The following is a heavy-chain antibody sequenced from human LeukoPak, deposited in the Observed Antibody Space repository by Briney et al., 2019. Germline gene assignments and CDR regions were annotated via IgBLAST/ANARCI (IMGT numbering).Heavy chain of an antibody. Sequence: RTGGSLRLSCAASGFTFSYYNKNWVRQAPGKGLEWVSYISSSSNPIYYADSVRGRFTISRDNAGNSLYLQMNSLRAEDTALYYCVAAGDRGNYWGQGTLVTVSS. CDR2: ISSSSNPI. CDR3: VAAGDRGNY. D-gene: IGHD6-13*01. CDR1: GFTFSYYN. V-gene: IGHV3-48*04. J-gene: IGHJ4*02.